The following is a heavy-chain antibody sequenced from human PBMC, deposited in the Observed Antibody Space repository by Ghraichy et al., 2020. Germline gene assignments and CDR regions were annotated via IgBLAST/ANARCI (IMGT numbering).Heavy chain of an antibody. D-gene: IGHD2-8*01. V-gene: IGHV3-74*01. J-gene: IGHJ4*02. CDR3: ARDLSWVLFDV. CDR2: IKYDGSTV. CDR1: GFTFSSYW. Sequence: LSLTCAASGFTFSSYWMHWVRQAQGKGLEWVSRIKYDGSTVIYADSVKGRFTISRDNAKNTLFLQMNSLRDEDTAVYYCARDLSWVLFDVWGQGTPVTVSS.